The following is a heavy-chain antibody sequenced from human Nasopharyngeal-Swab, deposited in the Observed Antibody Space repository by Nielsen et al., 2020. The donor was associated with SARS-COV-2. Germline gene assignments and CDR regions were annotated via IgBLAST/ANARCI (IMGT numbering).Heavy chain of an antibody. CDR1: GFTFSSYS. J-gene: IGHJ3*02. V-gene: IGHV3-21*01. Sequence: GSLRLSCAASGFTFSSYSMNWVRQAPGTGLEWVSSISSSSSYIYYADSVKGRFTISRDNAKNSLYLQMNSLRAEDTAVYYCARVSGGYWPPIGTDAFDIWGQGTMVTVSS. D-gene: IGHD1-26*01. CDR3: ARVSGGYWPPIGTDAFDI. CDR2: ISSSSSYI.